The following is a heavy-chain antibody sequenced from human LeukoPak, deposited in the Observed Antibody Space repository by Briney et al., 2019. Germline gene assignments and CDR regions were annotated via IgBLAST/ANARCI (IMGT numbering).Heavy chain of an antibody. CDR1: GDSISSSGYY. D-gene: IGHD3-22*01. CDR2: IHYTGST. CDR3: ARYWGPYDNSGAYFDY. Sequence: KSSETLSLTSTVSGDSISSSGYYWVWLRQPPGKGLEWIATIHYTGSTYYNPSLKSRVTISVDTSKNQFSLKLSSVTAADTAMYYCARYWGPYDNSGAYFDYWGQGTLVTVSS. V-gene: IGHV4-39*01. J-gene: IGHJ4*02.